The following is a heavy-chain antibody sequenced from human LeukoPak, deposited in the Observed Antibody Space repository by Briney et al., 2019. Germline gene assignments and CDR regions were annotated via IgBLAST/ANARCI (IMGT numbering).Heavy chain of an antibody. CDR3: ARSNQADDY. Sequence: GGSLRLSCAACGFTFSSYLMHWVRQVPGKGLVWVSRINPGGSSTAYADSVKGRFTISRDNAENTLYLQMDSLRAEDTAVYYCARSNQADDYWGQGTLVTVSS. D-gene: IGHD1-14*01. J-gene: IGHJ4*02. V-gene: IGHV3-74*01. CDR2: INPGGSST. CDR1: GFTFSSYL.